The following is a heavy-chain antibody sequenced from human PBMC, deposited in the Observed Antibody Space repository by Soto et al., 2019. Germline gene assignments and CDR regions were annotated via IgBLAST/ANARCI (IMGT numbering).Heavy chain of an antibody. CDR2: ISGSGGST. Sequence: GGSLRLSCAASGFTFSSYAMSWVRQAPGKGLEWVSAISGSGGSTYYADSVKGRFTISRDNSKNTLYLQMNSLRAEETAVYYCAKDLDTTKIVVVPAAIDYWGQGTLVTVSS. CDR1: GFTFSSYA. J-gene: IGHJ4*02. V-gene: IGHV3-23*01. CDR3: AKDLDTTKIVVVPAAIDY. D-gene: IGHD2-2*01.